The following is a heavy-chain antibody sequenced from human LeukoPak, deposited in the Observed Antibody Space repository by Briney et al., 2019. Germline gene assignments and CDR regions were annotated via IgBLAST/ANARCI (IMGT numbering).Heavy chain of an antibody. CDR3: ARGYCTSTSCYNDY. J-gene: IGHJ4*02. V-gene: IGHV3-30*04. CDR2: LSYDGTNK. Sequence: PGGSLRLSCAGSGFTFSNYAFHWVRQAPGKGLEWVAALSYDGTNKYYTDYVKGRLTISTDTSKSSLYLQMNTLRAEDTALYYCARGYCTSTSCYNDYWGQGTLVTVSS. D-gene: IGHD2-2*02. CDR1: GFTFSNYA.